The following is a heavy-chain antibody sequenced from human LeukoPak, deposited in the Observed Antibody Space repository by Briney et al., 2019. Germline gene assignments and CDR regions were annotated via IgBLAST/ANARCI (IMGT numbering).Heavy chain of an antibody. V-gene: IGHV4-31*03. D-gene: IGHD3-10*01. Sequence: SETLTLTCTVSGVSISSGGYYWSWIPPRPGKGLEWIGYIYYSGSTYYNPSLKSRVTISVDTSKYQFSLKLSSVTAADTAVYYCARTMVRGKRTAVGGFDPWGQGTLVTVSS. CDR1: GVSISSGGYY. CDR3: ARTMVRGKRTAVGGFDP. CDR2: IYYSGST. J-gene: IGHJ5*02.